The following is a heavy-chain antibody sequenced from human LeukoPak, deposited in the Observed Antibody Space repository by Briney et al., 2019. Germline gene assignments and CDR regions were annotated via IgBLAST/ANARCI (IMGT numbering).Heavy chain of an antibody. J-gene: IGHJ3*02. CDR2: IIPIFGTA. CDR3: ARVGGFGDLSAFDI. CDR1: GGTFSSYA. Sequence: SVKVSCKASGGTFSSYAISWVRQAPGQGVEWMGGIIPIFGTANYAQKFQGRVTITADESTSTAYMELSSLRSEDTAVYYCARVGGFGDLSAFDIWGQGTMVTVSS. D-gene: IGHD3-10*01. V-gene: IGHV1-69*01.